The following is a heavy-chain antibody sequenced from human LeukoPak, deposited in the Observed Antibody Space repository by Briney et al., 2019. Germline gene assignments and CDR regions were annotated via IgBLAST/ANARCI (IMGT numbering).Heavy chain of an antibody. V-gene: IGHV3-30-3*01. D-gene: IGHD6-13*01. CDR1: GFTFSSYA. CDR2: ISYDGSNK. CDR3: ARARAAAGFDY. Sequence: PGRSLRLSCAASGFTFSSYAMPWVRQAPGKGLEWVAVISYDGSNKYYADSVKGRFTISRDNSKNTLYLQMNSLRAEDTAVYYCARARAAAGFDYWGQGTLVTVSS. J-gene: IGHJ4*02.